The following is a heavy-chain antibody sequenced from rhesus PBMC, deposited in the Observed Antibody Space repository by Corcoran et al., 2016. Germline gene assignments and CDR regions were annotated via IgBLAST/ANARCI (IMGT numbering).Heavy chain of an antibody. CDR3: ARHDSGYSLDY. D-gene: IGHD3-28*01. Sequence: QVQLQESGPGLVKPSETLSLTCAVSGGSISSSHYYWSWIRQAPGKGLEWIGYISYSGSTSYTPSLKSRVTISRDTSKNQFSLKLSSVTAADTAVYYCARHDSGYSLDYWGQGVLVTVSS. CDR2: ISYSGST. V-gene: IGHV4-122*02. J-gene: IGHJ4*01. CDR1: GGSISSSHYY.